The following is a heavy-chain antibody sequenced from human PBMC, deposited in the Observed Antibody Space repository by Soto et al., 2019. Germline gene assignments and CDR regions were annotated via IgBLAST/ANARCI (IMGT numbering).Heavy chain of an antibody. CDR2: ISAYDDNT. CDR1: GYTFTSYA. CDR3: ARGGYYDSSGSRNYHYYGMNV. J-gene: IGHJ6*02. D-gene: IGHD3-22*01. V-gene: IGHV1-18*01. Sequence: GASVKVSCKASGYTFTSYAMHWVRQAPGQGLEWLGWISAYDDNTKYAQTLQGRVSMSTDTSTNTAYMELRSLRSDDTATYYCARGGYYDSSGSRNYHYYGMNVWGQGTTVTVSS.